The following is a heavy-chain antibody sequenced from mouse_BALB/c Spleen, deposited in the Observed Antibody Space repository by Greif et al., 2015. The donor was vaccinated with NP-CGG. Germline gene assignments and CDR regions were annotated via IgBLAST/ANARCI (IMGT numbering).Heavy chain of an antibody. J-gene: IGHJ2*01. D-gene: IGHD1-1*01. CDR2: IDPANGNT. CDR3: ARDYGSSYVY. CDR1: GFNIKDTY. V-gene: IGHV14-3*02. Sequence: EVKLVESGAELVKPGASVKLSCTASGFNIKDTYMHWVKQRPEQGLEWIGRIDPANGNTKYDPKFQGKATITADTFSNTAYLQLSSLTSEDTDVYYCARDYGSSYVYWGQGTTLTVSS.